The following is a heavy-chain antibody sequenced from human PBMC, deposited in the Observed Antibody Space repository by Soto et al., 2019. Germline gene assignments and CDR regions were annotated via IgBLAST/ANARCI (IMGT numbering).Heavy chain of an antibody. Sequence: ASVKVSCKASGYTFTGYYMHWVRQAPGQGLEWMGWINPNSGGTNYAQKFQGRVTMTRDTSISTAYMELSRLRSDDTAVYYCARDGQRGYYYDSSGFLADWFDPWGQGTLVTVSS. CDR2: INPNSGGT. CDR3: ARDGQRGYYYDSSGFLADWFDP. V-gene: IGHV1-2*02. CDR1: GYTFTGYY. J-gene: IGHJ5*02. D-gene: IGHD3-22*01.